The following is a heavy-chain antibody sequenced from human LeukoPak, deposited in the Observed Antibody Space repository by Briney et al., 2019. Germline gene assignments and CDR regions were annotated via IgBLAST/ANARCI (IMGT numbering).Heavy chain of an antibody. J-gene: IGHJ6*03. CDR2: TYPGDSDT. CDR1: GYSFTSYW. Sequence: GETLKISCKGSGYSFTSYWIGWVRQMPGKGLEWMGITYPGDSDTRYSPSFQGQVTISADKSISTAYLQWSSLKASDTAMYCCARLVGQYQWTRYYYYYYMDVWGKGTTVTVSS. D-gene: IGHD2-21*01. CDR3: ARLVGQYQWTRYYYYYYMDV. V-gene: IGHV5-51*01.